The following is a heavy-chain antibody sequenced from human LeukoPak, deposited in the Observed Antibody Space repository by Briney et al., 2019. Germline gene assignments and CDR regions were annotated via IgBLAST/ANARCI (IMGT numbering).Heavy chain of an antibody. V-gene: IGHV3-33*01. CDR3: ARDEYYYDSSGYFFCPTVYDAFDI. J-gene: IGHJ3*02. CDR2: IWYDGSNK. D-gene: IGHD3-22*01. Sequence: SGGSLRLSCAASEFTFCSYGMHWVRQAPGTGVEWVAVIWYDGSNKFYSDSVKGRFNISRDNSKNTLYLQMNRLRAEDTALYYCARDEYYYDSSGYFFCPTVYDAFDIWGQGTLVTVSS. CDR1: EFTFCSYG.